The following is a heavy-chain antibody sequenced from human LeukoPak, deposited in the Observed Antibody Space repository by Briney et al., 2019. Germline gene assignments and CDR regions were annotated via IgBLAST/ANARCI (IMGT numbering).Heavy chain of an antibody. CDR1: GLPITGFA. CDR2: ISGDGVST. V-gene: IGHV3-43*02. Sequence: GGSLRLSCVASGLPITGFAMHWVRQAPGKGLEWVSLISGDGVSTFYADSVKGRFTISRDNSKNSLSLEMNSLRTEDTAMYYCARESGKFDYWGQGTLVAVSS. J-gene: IGHJ4*02. CDR3: ARESGKFDY.